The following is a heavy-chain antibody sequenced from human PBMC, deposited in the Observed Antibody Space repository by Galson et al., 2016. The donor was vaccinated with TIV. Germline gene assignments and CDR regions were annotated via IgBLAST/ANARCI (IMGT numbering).Heavy chain of an antibody. Sequence: SVKVSCKASGDTFSSYPINWVRQAPGQGLEWMGGINPIFGTTNYAQKFQGRVTITTDASTSTAYIELTSLKTEDTALYYCAKDLWRELPPNSFDVWGPGTMVTVSS. D-gene: IGHD2-15*01. J-gene: IGHJ3*01. CDR2: INPIFGTT. V-gene: IGHV1-69*05. CDR1: GDTFSSYP. CDR3: AKDLWRELPPNSFDV.